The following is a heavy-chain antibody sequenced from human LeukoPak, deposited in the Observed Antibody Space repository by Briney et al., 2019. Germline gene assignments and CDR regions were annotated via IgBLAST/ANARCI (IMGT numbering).Heavy chain of an antibody. CDR2: INSDGSST. V-gene: IGHV3-74*01. CDR1: GFTFSNYW. D-gene: IGHD3-22*01. Sequence: GGSLRLSCAASGFTFSNYWMTWVRQAPGKGLVWVSRINSDGSSTSYADSVKGRFTISRDNAKNTLYLQMNSLRAEDTAVYYCARAYYYDSSGYSWFAFDIWGQGTMVTVSS. CDR3: ARAYYYDSSGYSWFAFDI. J-gene: IGHJ3*02.